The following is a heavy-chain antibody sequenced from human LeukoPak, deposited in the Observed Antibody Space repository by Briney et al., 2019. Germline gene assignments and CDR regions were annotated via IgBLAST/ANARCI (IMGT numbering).Heavy chain of an antibody. CDR1: GFTFSSYG. Sequence: GGSLRLSCAASGFTFSSYGMHWVRQAPGKGLEWVAFIRYDGSNKYYADSVKGRFTISRDNSKNTLYLQMNSLRAEDTAVYYCAKDRRITMVRGVLDYWGQGTLVTVSS. CDR2: IRYDGSNK. V-gene: IGHV3-30*02. CDR3: AKDRRITMVRGVLDY. D-gene: IGHD3-10*01. J-gene: IGHJ4*02.